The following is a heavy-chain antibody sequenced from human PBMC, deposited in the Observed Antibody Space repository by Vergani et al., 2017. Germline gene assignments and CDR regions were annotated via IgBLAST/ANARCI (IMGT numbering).Heavy chain of an antibody. CDR2: ISSSGSTI. CDR3: ARTKDGDTAMDAFDI. Sequence: EVQLVESGGGLVQPGGSLRLSCAASGFTFSSYEMNWVRQAPGKGLEWVSYISSSGSTIYYADSVKGRFTISRDNAKNSLYLQMNSLRAEDTAVYYCARTKDGDTAMDAFDIWGQGTMVTVSS. J-gene: IGHJ3*02. V-gene: IGHV3-48*03. CDR1: GFTFSSYE. D-gene: IGHD5-18*01.